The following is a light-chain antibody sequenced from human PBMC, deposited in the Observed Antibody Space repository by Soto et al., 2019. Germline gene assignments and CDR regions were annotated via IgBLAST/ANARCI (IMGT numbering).Light chain of an antibody. J-gene: IGLJ1*01. CDR1: SSDVGGSNY. V-gene: IGLV2-14*01. Sequence: QSVLTQPASVSGSPGQSITISCTGTSSDVGGSNYVSWYQHHPGKAPKLIISEVSNRPSGVSYRFSGSKSGDTASPTISGLQAEDEADYYCCSRTTSSTYVFGPGTKVTVL. CDR3: CSRTTSSTYV. CDR2: EVS.